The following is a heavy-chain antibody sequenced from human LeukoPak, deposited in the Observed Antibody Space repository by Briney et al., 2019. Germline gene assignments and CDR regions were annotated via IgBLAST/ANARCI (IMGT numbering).Heavy chain of an antibody. D-gene: IGHD3-22*01. CDR2: IYYSGST. CDR3: AGGGTWAYYDSSGPMGWFDP. Sequence: SETLSLTCTVSGGSISSYYWSWIRQPPGKGLEWIGYIYYSGSTNYNPSLKSRVTISVDTSKNQFSLKLSSVTAADTAVYYCAGGGTWAYYDSSGPMGWFDPWGQGTLVTVSS. CDR1: GGSISSYY. V-gene: IGHV4-59*01. J-gene: IGHJ5*02.